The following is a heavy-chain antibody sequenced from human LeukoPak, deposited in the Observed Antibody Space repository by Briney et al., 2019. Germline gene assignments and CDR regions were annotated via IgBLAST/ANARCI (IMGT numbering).Heavy chain of an antibody. CDR2: INTDGSST. V-gene: IGHV3-74*01. CDR1: GFTFSSYW. D-gene: IGHD6-13*01. CDR3: ASEQQRADAFDI. Sequence: GGSLRLSCAASGFTFSSYWMHWVRQAPGKGLVWVSRINTDGSSTSYADSVKGRFTISRDNAKNTLYLQMNSLSAEDTAVYYCASEQQRADAFDIWGQGTMVTVSS. J-gene: IGHJ3*02.